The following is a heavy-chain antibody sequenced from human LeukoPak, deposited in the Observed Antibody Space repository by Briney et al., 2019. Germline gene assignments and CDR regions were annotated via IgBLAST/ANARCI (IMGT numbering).Heavy chain of an antibody. Sequence: ASVKVSCKASGYTFTGYYMHWVRQAPGQGLEWMGWINPNSGGTNYPQKFQGRVTMTRDTSISTAYMELSRLRSDDTAVYYCARGLVRGGIIPLGYWGQGTLVTVSS. V-gene: IGHV1-2*02. CDR2: INPNSGGT. CDR1: GYTFTGYY. CDR3: ARGLVRGGIIPLGY. J-gene: IGHJ4*02. D-gene: IGHD3-10*01.